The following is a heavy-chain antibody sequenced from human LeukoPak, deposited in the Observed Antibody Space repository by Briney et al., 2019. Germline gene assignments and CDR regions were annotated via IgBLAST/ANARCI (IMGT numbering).Heavy chain of an antibody. CDR1: GFTFSSYA. CDR2: ISGSGDST. J-gene: IGHJ4*02. Sequence: RTGGSLRLSCAVSGFTFSSYALSWVRQAPGRGLEWVSAISGSGDSTYYADSVKGRFTISRDNSKNTLYLQMNSLRAEDTALYYCAKENPHNDYWGQGTLVTVPS. CDR3: AKENPHNDY. V-gene: IGHV3-23*01.